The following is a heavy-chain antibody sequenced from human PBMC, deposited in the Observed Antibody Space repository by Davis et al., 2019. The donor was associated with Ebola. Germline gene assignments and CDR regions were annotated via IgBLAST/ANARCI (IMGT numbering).Heavy chain of an antibody. CDR3: ARDRPYSGYDYYYYYGMDV. V-gene: IGHV1-2*04. CDR1: GYTIPDHY. D-gene: IGHD5-12*01. Sequence: ASVMISCKAAGYTIPDHYLHCVRPAPGQGLEWLGWSNPNSGAPNYAQKFQGWGTMTRDTSITTAYMELSRLRSDDTAVYYCARDRPYSGYDYYYYYGMDVWGQGTTVTVSS. J-gene: IGHJ6*02. CDR2: SNPNSGAP.